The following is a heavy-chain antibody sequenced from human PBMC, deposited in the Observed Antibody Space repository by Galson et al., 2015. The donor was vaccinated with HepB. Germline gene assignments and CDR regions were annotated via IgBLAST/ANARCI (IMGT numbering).Heavy chain of an antibody. CDR1: GGTFSSYA. CDR2: IIPIFGTA. D-gene: IGHD5-18*01. J-gene: IGHJ6*02. Sequence: KASGGTFSSYAISWVRQAPGQGLEWMGGIIPIFGTANYAQKFQGRVTITADESTSTAYMELSSLRSEDTAEYYCARDIQGIQQTPCDIDVSGQGSPATLFS. CDR3: ARDIQGIQQTPCDIDV. V-gene: IGHV1-69*01.